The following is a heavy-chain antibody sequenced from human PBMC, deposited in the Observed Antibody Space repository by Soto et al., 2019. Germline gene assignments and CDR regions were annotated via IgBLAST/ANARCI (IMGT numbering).Heavy chain of an antibody. V-gene: IGHV3-9*01. CDR2: ISWNSGSI. Sequence: EVQLVESGGGLVQPGRSLRLSCAASGFTFDDYAMHWVRQAPGKGLEWVSGISWNSGSIGYADSVKGRFTISRDNAKNSLYLQMNSLRAEDTALYYCAKVLQSSSWSILGGMDVWGQGTTVTVSS. D-gene: IGHD6-13*01. CDR1: GFTFDDYA. J-gene: IGHJ6*02. CDR3: AKVLQSSSWSILGGMDV.